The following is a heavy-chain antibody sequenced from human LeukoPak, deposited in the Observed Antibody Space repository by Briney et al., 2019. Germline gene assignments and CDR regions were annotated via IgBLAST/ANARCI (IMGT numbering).Heavy chain of an antibody. J-gene: IGHJ4*02. CDR3: AKDGRDYYDSSGYYDY. Sequence: PGGSLRLSCAASGFTFSTYGMHWVRQAPGKGLEWVAVISYDGSNEFYAESVKGRFTISRDNSKNTLYLQMNSLRAEDTAVYCCAKDGRDYYDSSGYYDYWGQGTLVTVSS. V-gene: IGHV3-30*18. CDR2: ISYDGSNE. D-gene: IGHD3-22*01. CDR1: GFTFSTYG.